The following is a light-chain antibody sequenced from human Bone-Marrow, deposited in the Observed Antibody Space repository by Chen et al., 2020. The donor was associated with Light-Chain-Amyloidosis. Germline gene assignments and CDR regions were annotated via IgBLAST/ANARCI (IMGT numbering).Light chain of an antibody. V-gene: IGLV1-40*01. CDR2: STS. Sequence: QPVLTQPPSLSGAPGATVSMSCFGGHYNIGTHEVHWFQLLPGAAPKPLIHSTSSRPSGVPDRFSGSKSGTSASLVITGLRAEDEAQYYCQSFDGSDSWLFGGGTKLTV. CDR1: HYNIGTHE. J-gene: IGLJ3*02. CDR3: QSFDGSDSWL.